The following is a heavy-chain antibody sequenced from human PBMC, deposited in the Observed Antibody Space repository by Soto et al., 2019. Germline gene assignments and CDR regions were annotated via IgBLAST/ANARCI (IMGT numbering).Heavy chain of an antibody. J-gene: IGHJ4*02. CDR3: ARDHGYCSSTSCYGFGY. V-gene: IGHV1-69*08. D-gene: IGHD2-2*03. CDR2: IIPILGIA. CDR1: GGTFSSYT. Sequence: QVQLVQSGAEVKKPGSSVKVSCKASGGTFSSYTISWVRQAPGQGLEWMGRIIPILGIANYAQKFQGRVKITADKSTSTAYMELSSLRSEDTAVYYCARDHGYCSSTSCYGFGYWGQGTLVTVSS.